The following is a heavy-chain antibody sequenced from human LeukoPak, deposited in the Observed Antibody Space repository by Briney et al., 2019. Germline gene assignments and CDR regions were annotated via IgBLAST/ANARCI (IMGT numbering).Heavy chain of an antibody. CDR2: IIPILGIA. J-gene: IGHJ4*02. CDR1: GGTFSSYA. D-gene: IGHD5-18*01. Sequence: ASVKVSCKASGGTFSSYAISWARQAPGQGLEWMGRIIPILGIANYAQKFQGRVTITADKSTSTAYMELSSLRSEDTAVYYCARDSTTVDTAMAGGYYFDYWGQGTLVTVSS. V-gene: IGHV1-69*04. CDR3: ARDSTTVDTAMAGGYYFDY.